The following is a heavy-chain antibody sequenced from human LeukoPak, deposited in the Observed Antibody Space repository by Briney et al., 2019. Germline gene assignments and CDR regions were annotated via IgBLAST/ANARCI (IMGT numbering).Heavy chain of an antibody. J-gene: IGHJ4*02. CDR2: INPNTGDT. V-gene: IGHV1-2*02. Sequence: EASVKVSCKASGGTFSSYAIGWVRQAPGQGLEWMGWINPNTGDTHYAQKFQGRVTLTRDTSITTVYMELSRLTSDDTAIFYCAVAPGDYWGQGTLVTVSS. CDR1: GGTFSSYA. D-gene: IGHD2-21*01. CDR3: AVAPGDY.